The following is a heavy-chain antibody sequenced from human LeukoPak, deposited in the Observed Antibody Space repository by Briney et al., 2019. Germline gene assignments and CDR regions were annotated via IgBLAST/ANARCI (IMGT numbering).Heavy chain of an antibody. CDR1: GGSISSYY. Sequence: SETLSLTCTVSGGSISSYYWSWIRQPPGKGLEWIGYIYYSGSTNYNPSLKSRVTISVDTSKNQFSLKLSSVTAADTAVYYCVRHAGAQWFGAHYGMDVWGQGTTVTVSS. CDR2: IYYSGST. D-gene: IGHD3-10*01. J-gene: IGHJ6*02. CDR3: VRHAGAQWFGAHYGMDV. V-gene: IGHV4-59*08.